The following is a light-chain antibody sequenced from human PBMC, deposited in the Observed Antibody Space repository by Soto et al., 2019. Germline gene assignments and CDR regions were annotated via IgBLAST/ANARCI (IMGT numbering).Light chain of an antibody. CDR3: QQYNSYSQT. CDR1: QSISSW. V-gene: IGKV1-5*01. CDR2: DAS. J-gene: IGKJ1*01. Sequence: DNQMPQSPSTMSASVGERVTITCRASQSISSWLAWYQQKPGEAPKLLINDASNLESGVPSRFSGSGSGTEFTLTISSLQPDDLATYYCQQYNSYSQTFGQGTKVDI.